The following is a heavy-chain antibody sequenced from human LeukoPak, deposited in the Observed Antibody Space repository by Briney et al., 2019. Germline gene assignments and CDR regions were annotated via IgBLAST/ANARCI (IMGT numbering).Heavy chain of an antibody. V-gene: IGHV4-34*01. D-gene: IGHD6-13*01. CDR2: INHSGST. CDR1: GGSFSGYY. J-gene: IGHJ5*02. Sequence: SETLSLTCAVYGGSFSGYYWSWIRQPPGKGLEWIGEINHSGSTNYNPSLKSRVTISVDTSKNQFSLKLSSVTAADTAVYYCAREYGSSHGFDPWGQGTLVTVSS. CDR3: AREYGSSHGFDP.